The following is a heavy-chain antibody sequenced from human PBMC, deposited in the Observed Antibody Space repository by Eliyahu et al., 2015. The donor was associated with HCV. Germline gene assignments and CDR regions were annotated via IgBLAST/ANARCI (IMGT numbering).Heavy chain of an antibody. Sequence: EVQLVESGGGLVQPGGSLRLSCAASGFFFSSYGMHWVRQAPGKGLEWISYISGSGSSRYYADSVRGRFTISRDNAHNSLYLQMNSLRADDTAVFYCARGGGYCGDDCHGKDYWGQGTLVTVSS. D-gene: IGHD2-21*02. J-gene: IGHJ4*02. CDR3: ARGGGYCGDDCHGKDY. V-gene: IGHV3-48*01. CDR2: ISGSGSSR. CDR1: GFFFSSYG.